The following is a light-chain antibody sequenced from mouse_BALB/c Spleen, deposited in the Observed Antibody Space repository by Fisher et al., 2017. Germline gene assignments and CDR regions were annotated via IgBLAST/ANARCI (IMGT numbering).Light chain of an antibody. CDR3: QQWSSYPPT. Sequence: IVLTQSPAIMSASPGEKVTMTCSASSSVSYMHWYQQKSGTSPKRWIYSTSNLASGVPSRFSGSGSGTSYSLTISRMEAEDAATYYCQQWSSYPPTFGAGTKLELK. V-gene: IGKV4-59*01. J-gene: IGKJ5*01. CDR1: SSVSY. CDR2: STS.